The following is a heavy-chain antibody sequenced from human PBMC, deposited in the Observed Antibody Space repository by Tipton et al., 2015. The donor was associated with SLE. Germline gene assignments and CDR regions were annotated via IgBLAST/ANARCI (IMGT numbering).Heavy chain of an antibody. CDR3: ANSFLGSPALFDH. V-gene: IGHV4-39*07. CDR1: GDSISSSSYY. CDR2: IYYTGTT. J-gene: IGHJ4*02. D-gene: IGHD1-14*01. Sequence: LRLSCTVSGDSISSSSYYWGWLRQSPGKGLEWIGTIYYTGTTYYSPSLKSRVTLSLHTSKSQFSLKLTSVTAADTALYYCANSFLGSPALFDHWGQGILVAVPS.